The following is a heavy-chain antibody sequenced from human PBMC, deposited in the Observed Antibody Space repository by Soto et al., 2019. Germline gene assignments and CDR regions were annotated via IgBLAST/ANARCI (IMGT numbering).Heavy chain of an antibody. CDR3: AKDQASGQGSFDS. J-gene: IGHJ4*02. Sequence: GGSLRLSCAASGFTFNIYGMHWVRQAPDKGLEWVALISYDGSNQYYADSVKGRFTISRDNSKNTLFLQMNSLRADDTAVYYCAKDQASGQGSFDSWGQGTRVTVSS. CDR2: ISYDGSNQ. V-gene: IGHV3-30*18. CDR1: GFTFNIYG.